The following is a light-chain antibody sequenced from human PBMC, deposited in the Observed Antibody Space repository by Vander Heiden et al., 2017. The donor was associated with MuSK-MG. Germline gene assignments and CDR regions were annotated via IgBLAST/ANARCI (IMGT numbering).Light chain of an antibody. Sequence: DIQLTQSPSSLSASVGDRVTITCRASQTISRFLNWYQQKPGKAPNLLISVASTLQSGVPSRFSGGGSGTDFTLTISSLQLEDSATYYCQQSDSSPITFGQGTRVEIK. J-gene: IGKJ5*01. CDR1: QTISRF. CDR2: VAS. V-gene: IGKV1-39*01. CDR3: QQSDSSPIT.